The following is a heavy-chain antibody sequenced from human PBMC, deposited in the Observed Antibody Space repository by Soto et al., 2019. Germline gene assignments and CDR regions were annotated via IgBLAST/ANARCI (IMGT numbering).Heavy chain of an antibody. CDR3: TVWGSGNDFGAA. CDR1: GFTFSDHY. J-gene: IGHJ4*02. V-gene: IGHV3-72*01. CDR2: SKNKADSYTT. Sequence: EVQLVESGGGLVQPGGSLRLSCAASGFTFSDHYMDWVRQAPGKGLEWVGRSKNKADSYTTEYAASVKGRFTISRDGSNITLFLQMYSLKTEDTAVYYCTVWGSGNDFGAAWGQGILVTVSS. D-gene: IGHD3-10*01.